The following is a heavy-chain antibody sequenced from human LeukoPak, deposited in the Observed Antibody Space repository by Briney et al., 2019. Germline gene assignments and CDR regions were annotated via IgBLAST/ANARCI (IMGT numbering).Heavy chain of an antibody. Sequence: PGGSLRLSCAASGFTLSPHSMNWVRQAPGKGLEWVSSISSSSSYIYYADSVKGRFTISRDNAKNSQYLQMNSLRAEDTAVYYCARANSSGNYYFDSWGQGTLVTVSS. CDR1: GFTLSPHS. V-gene: IGHV3-21*01. CDR3: ARANSSGNYYFDS. J-gene: IGHJ4*02. D-gene: IGHD1-26*01. CDR2: ISSSSSYI.